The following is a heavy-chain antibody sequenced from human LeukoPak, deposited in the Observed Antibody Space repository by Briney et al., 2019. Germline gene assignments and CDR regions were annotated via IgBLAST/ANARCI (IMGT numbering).Heavy chain of an antibody. CDR2: IRTKPNSYAT. CDR3: AREGPSEEFDC. Sequence: GGSLKLSCAASGFTFSASAMHWVRQASGKGLEWVGLIRTKPNSYATIYAASVKGRFTISRDDSKNTAYLQMNSLRAEDTALYYCAREGPSEEFDCWGQGTLVTVSP. J-gene: IGHJ4*02. V-gene: IGHV3-73*01. CDR1: GFTFSASA.